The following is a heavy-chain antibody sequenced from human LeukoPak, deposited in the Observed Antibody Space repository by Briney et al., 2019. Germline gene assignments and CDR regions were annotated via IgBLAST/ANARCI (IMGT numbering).Heavy chain of an antibody. D-gene: IGHD4-17*01. V-gene: IGHV4-59*01. CDR2: IYYSGST. CDR3: ARNGDYAPVFDY. CDR1: GGSISSYY. J-gene: IGHJ4*02. Sequence: PSETLSLTCTVSGGSISSYYWSWIRQPPGKGLGWIGYIYYSGSTNYNPSLKSRVTISVDTSKNQFSLKLSSVTAAGTAVYYCARNGDYAPVFDYWGQGTLVTVSS.